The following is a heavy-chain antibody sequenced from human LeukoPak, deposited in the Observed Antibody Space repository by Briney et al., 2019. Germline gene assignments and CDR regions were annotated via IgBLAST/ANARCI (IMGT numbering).Heavy chain of an antibody. CDR3: ARDTPIKGYCSSTSCRYYYGMDV. D-gene: IGHD2-2*01. CDR1: GGSISSYY. J-gene: IGHJ6*02. Sequence: SETLSLTCTVSGGSISSYYWSWIRQPPGKGLEWIGYIYYSGSTNYNPSLKSRVTISVDTSKNQFSLKLSSVTAADTAVYYWARDTPIKGYCSSTSCRYYYGMDVGGQGTTVTVSS. V-gene: IGHV4-59*01. CDR2: IYYSGST.